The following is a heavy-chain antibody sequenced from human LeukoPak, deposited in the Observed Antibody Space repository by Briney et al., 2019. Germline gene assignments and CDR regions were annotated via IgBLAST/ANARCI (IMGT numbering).Heavy chain of an antibody. CDR1: GYTFTSYG. CDR2: INPNNRDT. D-gene: IGHD3-9*01. J-gene: IGHJ5*02. CDR3: ARDNANILAGNYVNNWFDP. V-gene: IGHV1-2*02. Sequence: ASVKVSCTASGYTFTSYGISWVRQAPGQGLEWMGWINPNNRDTDYAQKVQGRLTISRDPSISTAYMELSRLTSDDTAVYYCARDNANILAGNYVNNWFDPWGQGTLVTVSS.